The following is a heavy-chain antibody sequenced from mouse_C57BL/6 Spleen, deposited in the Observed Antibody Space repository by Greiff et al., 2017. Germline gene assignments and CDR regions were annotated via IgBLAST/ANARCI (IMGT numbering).Heavy chain of an antibody. CDR1: GYAFSSSW. Sequence: QVQLQQSGPELVKPGASVKISCKASGYAFSSSWMNWVKQRPGKGLEWIGRIYPGDGDTNYNGKFKGKATLTADKSSSTAYMQLSSLTSEDSAVYFCARGYGLWYFDVWGTGTTDTVSS. J-gene: IGHJ1*03. V-gene: IGHV1-82*01. CDR3: ARGYGLWYFDV. D-gene: IGHD1-2*01. CDR2: IYPGDGDT.